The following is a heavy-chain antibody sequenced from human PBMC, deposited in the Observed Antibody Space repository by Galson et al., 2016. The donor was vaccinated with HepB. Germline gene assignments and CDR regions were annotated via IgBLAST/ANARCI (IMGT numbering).Heavy chain of an antibody. D-gene: IGHD5-12*01. CDR1: GFNFRNYW. Sequence: SLRLSCAASGFNFRNYWMHWVRQAPGKGLVWVSRINTDGSSTSYADSVKGRITISRDNAKNTLYLQMNSLRAKDTAVYYRAGLNEDIAMWGQGTLVTVSS. J-gene: IGHJ4*02. CDR2: INTDGSST. CDR3: AGLNEDIAM. V-gene: IGHV3-74*01.